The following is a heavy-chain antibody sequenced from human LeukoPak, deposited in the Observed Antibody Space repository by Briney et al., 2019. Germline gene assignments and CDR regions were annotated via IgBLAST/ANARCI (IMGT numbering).Heavy chain of an antibody. J-gene: IGHJ6*02. V-gene: IGHV3-21*04. CDR2: ISSSSYI. CDR3: AKGTHTYYYYYGMDV. D-gene: IGHD2-2*01. CDR1: GFTFSSYS. Sequence: GGSLRLSCAASGFTFSSYSMNWVRQAPGRGLEWVSSISSSSYIYYADSVKGRFTISRDNSKNTLYLQMNSLRAEDTAVYYCAKGTHTYYYYYGMDVWGQGTTVTVSS.